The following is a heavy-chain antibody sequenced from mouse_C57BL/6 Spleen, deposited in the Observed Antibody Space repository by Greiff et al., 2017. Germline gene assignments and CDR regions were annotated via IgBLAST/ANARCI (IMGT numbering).Heavy chain of an antibody. V-gene: IGHV1-64*01. J-gene: IGHJ3*01. D-gene: IGHD3-2*02. CDR1: GYTFTSYW. Sequence: VQLQQPGAELVKPGASVKLSCKASGYTFTSYWMHWVKQRPGQGLEWIGRIHPNSGSTNYNEKFKSKATLTVDKSSSTAYMQLSSLTSEDSAVYSCARPQSSGYPAWFAYWGQGTLVTVSA. CDR3: ARPQSSGYPAWFAY. CDR2: IHPNSGST.